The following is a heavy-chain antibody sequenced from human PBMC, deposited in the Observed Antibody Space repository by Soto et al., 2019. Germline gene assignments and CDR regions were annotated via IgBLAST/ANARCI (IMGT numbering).Heavy chain of an antibody. CDR2: INPSGGST. Sequence: GASVKVSCKASGYTFTSYYMHWVRQAPGQGLEWMGIINPSGGSTSYAQKFQGRVTMTRDTSTSTVYMELSSLRSEDTAVYYCAREPQEVVTPIDPESDAFDIWGQGTMVTVSS. V-gene: IGHV1-46*01. D-gene: IGHD3-22*01. CDR1: GYTFTSYY. J-gene: IGHJ3*02. CDR3: AREPQEVVTPIDPESDAFDI.